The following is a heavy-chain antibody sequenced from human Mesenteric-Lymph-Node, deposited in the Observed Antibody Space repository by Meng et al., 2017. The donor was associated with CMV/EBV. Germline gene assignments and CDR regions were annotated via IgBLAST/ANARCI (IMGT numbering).Heavy chain of an antibody. CDR2: ISNSGSTI. V-gene: IGHV3-48*02. CDR3: ARAGRAAAAGTRLVDY. D-gene: IGHD6-13*01. Sequence: GESLKISCAASGFTFSSYSMNWVRQAPGKGLEWVSYISNSGSTIYYADSVKGRFTISRDNAKNSLYLQMNSLRDEDTAVYYCARAGRAAAAGTRLVDYWGQGTLVTVSS. CDR1: GFTFSSYS. J-gene: IGHJ4*02.